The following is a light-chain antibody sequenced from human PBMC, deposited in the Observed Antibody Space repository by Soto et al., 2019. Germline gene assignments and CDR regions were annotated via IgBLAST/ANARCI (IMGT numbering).Light chain of an antibody. CDR2: DAT. Sequence: EIVLTQSPATLSLSPGERATLSSRASQSVSSYLAWYQQKPGQAPRLLIYDATKRATCIPDRFSGSVSGTDFTLTISSLGPEDFAVYYCQQRSNWPLTFGGGTKVEIK. CDR3: QQRSNWPLT. V-gene: IGKV3-11*01. J-gene: IGKJ4*01. CDR1: QSVSSY.